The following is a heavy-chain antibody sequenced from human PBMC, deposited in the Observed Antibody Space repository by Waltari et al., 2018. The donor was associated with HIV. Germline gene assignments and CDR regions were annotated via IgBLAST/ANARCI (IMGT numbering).Heavy chain of an antibody. V-gene: IGHV3-15*01. CDR3: TTVSHDFWSGYYYDYFDH. Sequence: IKSKTDGGTTDYAAPVKGRFYISRDDSKNRVFLQMNSLKTEDTAVYYCTTVSHDFWSGYYYDYFDHWGQGTLATVSS. J-gene: IGHJ4*02. D-gene: IGHD3-3*01. CDR2: IKSKTDGGTT.